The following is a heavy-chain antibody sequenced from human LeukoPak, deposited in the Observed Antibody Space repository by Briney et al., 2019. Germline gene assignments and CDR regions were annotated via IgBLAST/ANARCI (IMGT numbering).Heavy chain of an antibody. J-gene: IGHJ4*02. CDR1: GFTFSSYG. CDR2: IRYDGSNK. Sequence: PGGSLRLSCAASGFTFSSYGMHWVRQAPGKGLEWVAFIRYDGSNKYYADSVKGRFTISRDNSKNTLYLQMNSLRAEDTAVYYCAKDFRQYSSGWYYFDYWGQGTLVTVSS. D-gene: IGHD6-19*01. CDR3: AKDFRQYSSGWYYFDY. V-gene: IGHV3-30*02.